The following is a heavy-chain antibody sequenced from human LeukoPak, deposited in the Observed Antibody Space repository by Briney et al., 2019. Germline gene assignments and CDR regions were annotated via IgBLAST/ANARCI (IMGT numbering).Heavy chain of an antibody. D-gene: IGHD3-10*01. V-gene: IGHV1-2*02. J-gene: IGHJ5*02. CDR1: GYTFTGYY. CDR2: INPNSGGT. CDR3: ARSLGTMVRGVISGFNWFDP. Sequence: ASVKVSCKASGYTFTGYYMHWVRQAPGQGLEWMGWINPNSGGTNYAQKFQGRVTMTRDTSISTAYMELSRLRSDDTAVYYCARSLGTMVRGVISGFNWFDPWGQGTLSPSPQ.